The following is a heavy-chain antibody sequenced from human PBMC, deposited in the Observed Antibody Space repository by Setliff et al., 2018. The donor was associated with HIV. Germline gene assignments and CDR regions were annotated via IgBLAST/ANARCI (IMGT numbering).Heavy chain of an antibody. J-gene: IGHJ4*02. CDR3: ARGPLYGYDRCYFDY. CDR2: TTPIFGKA. Sequence: SVKVSCKASGGTFSTYTVSWVRQAPGQGFEWMGGTTPIFGKADYAHKFQGRVTITTEESTSTVYMEVRSLKSEDTALYYWARGPLYGYDRCYFDYSGQGTLVTVSS. CDR1: GGTFSTYT. V-gene: IGHV1-69*05. D-gene: IGHD5-12*01.